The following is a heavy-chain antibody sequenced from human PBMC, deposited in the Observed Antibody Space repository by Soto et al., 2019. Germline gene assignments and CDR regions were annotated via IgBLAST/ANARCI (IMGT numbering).Heavy chain of an antibody. V-gene: IGHV3-74*01. CDR1: GFTFSNYW. Sequence: EVQLVESGGGLVQPGGSLRLSCVASGFTFSNYWMYWVRQAPGEGLVWVSRINSDGSVSSYADSVKGRLTISRVNVKNTLYLQMDSLRAEDTAVYYCARGDCVGGTCYSLAGSFYYYMDVWGKGTTVTVFS. CDR3: ARGDCVGGTCYSLAGSFYYYMDV. J-gene: IGHJ6*03. D-gene: IGHD2-15*01. CDR2: INSDGSVS.